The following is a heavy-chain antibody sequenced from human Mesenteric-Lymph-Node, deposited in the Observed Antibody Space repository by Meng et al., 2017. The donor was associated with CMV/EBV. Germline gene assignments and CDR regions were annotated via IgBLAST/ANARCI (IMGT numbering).Heavy chain of an antibody. V-gene: IGHV1-46*01. CDR3: ARDIGRLDY. Sequence: KVSCKVSGYTFSSYLIQWVRQAPGQGLGGMGNNNPSGGRTTYAQKFRGRVTMTRDTSTSTVYMELSSLKSEDTAVYYCARDIGRLDYWGQGTLVTVSS. D-gene: IGHD1-26*01. CDR1: GYTFSSYL. J-gene: IGHJ4*02. CDR2: NNPSGGRT.